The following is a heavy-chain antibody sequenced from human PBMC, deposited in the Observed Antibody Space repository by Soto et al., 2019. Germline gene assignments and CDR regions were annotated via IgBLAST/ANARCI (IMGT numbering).Heavy chain of an antibody. CDR2: ISAYNGNT. CDR1: GYTFTSYG. CDR3: ARDLGAPYYYYMDV. J-gene: IGHJ6*03. Sequence: ASVKVSCKASGYTFTSYGISWVRQAPGQGLEWMGWISAYNGNTNYAQKLQGRVTMTTDTSTSTAYMELRSLISDDTAVYYCARDLGAPYYYYMDVWGKGTTVTVSS. V-gene: IGHV1-18*01. D-gene: IGHD3-10*01.